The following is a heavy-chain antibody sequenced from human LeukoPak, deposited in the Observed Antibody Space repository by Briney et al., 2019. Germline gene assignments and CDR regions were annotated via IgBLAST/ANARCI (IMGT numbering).Heavy chain of an antibody. CDR3: ARGAIAAAGTLSV. CDR2: INPNSGGT. D-gene: IGHD6-13*01. Sequence: GASVKVSGKASGYTFTGYYMHWVRQAPGQGLEWMGWINPNSGGTNYAQKFQGWVTMTRDTSISTAYMELSRLRSDDTAVYYCARGAIAAAGTLSVWGQGTLVTVSS. V-gene: IGHV1-2*04. CDR1: GYTFTGYY. J-gene: IGHJ4*02.